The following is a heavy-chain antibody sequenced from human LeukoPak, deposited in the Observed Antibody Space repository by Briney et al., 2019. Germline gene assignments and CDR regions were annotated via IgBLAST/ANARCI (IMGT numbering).Heavy chain of an antibody. CDR3: ASGPGDAFDI. CDR1: GGSFSGYY. CDR2: IKLNGDT. V-gene: IGHV4-34*01. J-gene: IGHJ3*02. Sequence: SETLSLTCAVYGGSFSGYYWSWIRQPPGKGLEWIGEIKLNGDTNYNPSLKSRVTMSVDTSKNQFSLNLSSVTAADTAVYYCASGPGDAFDIWGQGTMVTVSS.